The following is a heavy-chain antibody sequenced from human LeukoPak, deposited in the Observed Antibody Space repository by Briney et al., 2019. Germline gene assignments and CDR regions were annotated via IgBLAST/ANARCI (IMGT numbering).Heavy chain of an antibody. CDR1: GFSISDYS. CDR3: AKDRTVGASYWYFDL. J-gene: IGHJ2*01. V-gene: IGHV3-48*01. CDR2: ISGSGSTI. D-gene: IGHD1-26*01. Sequence: GGSLRLSCAASGFSISDYSMNWIRQAPRKRLEWVSFISGSGSTIYYADSVKGRFTISRDSSKNTLFLHMNTLRAEDTAIYYCAKDRTVGASYWYFDLWGRGTLVTVSS.